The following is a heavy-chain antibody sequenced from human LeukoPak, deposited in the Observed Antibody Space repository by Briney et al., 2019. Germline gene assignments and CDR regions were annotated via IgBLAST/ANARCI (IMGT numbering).Heavy chain of an antibody. J-gene: IGHJ4*02. D-gene: IGHD5-24*01. CDR3: TRGAPVGSSREFDY. CDR1: GDSVSSNSAA. CDR2: TYYRSKWYN. V-gene: IGHV6-1*01. Sequence: SQALSLTCDISGDSVSSNSAAWNWIRQSPLRGLEWLGRTYYRSKWYNDYAVSVKSRITINPDTSKNQFSLQLNSVTPEDTAVYYCTRGAPVGSSREFDYWGQGTLVTVSS.